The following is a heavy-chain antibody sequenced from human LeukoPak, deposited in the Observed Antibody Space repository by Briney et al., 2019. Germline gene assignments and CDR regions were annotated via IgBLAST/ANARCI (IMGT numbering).Heavy chain of an antibody. D-gene: IGHD4-17*01. Sequence: TGGSLRLSCAASGFTFSSYGMHWVREAPGKGLEWVAFIRYDGSNKYYADSVKGRFTISRDTAKNTLYLQMNSLRAEDTAVYYCARTTVTTGPCGQGNLATVSS. J-gene: IGHJ5*02. CDR1: GFTFSSYG. CDR3: ARTTVTTGP. V-gene: IGHV3-30*02. CDR2: IRYDGSNK.